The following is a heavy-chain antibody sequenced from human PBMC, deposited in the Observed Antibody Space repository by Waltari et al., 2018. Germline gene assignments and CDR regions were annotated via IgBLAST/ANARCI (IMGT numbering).Heavy chain of an antibody. J-gene: IGHJ6*02. CDR3: AKGDSSSWYYYYGMDV. V-gene: IGHV3-23*01. Sequence: EVQLLESGGGLVQPGGSLRLSCAASGFTFSSYAMSWFRQAPGKGLEWVSAISGSGGSTYYADSVKGRFTISRDNSKNTLYLQMNSLRAEDTAVYYCAKGDSSSWYYYYGMDVWGQGTTVTVSS. D-gene: IGHD6-13*01. CDR2: ISGSGGST. CDR1: GFTFSSYA.